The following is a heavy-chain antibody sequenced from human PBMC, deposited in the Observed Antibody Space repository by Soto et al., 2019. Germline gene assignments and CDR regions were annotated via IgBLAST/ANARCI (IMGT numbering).Heavy chain of an antibody. Sequence: GGSLRLSCAASGFTFSSYDMHWVRQATGKGLEWVSAIGTAGDTYYPGSAKGRFTISRENAKNSLYLQMNSLRAGDTAVYYCARGGSIAAADDAFDIWGQGTMVTVSS. CDR1: GFTFSSYD. V-gene: IGHV3-13*01. CDR3: ARGGSIAAADDAFDI. J-gene: IGHJ3*02. D-gene: IGHD6-13*01. CDR2: IGTAGDT.